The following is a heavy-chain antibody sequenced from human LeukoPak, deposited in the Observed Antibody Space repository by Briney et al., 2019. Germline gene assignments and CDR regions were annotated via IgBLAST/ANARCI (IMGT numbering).Heavy chain of an antibody. Sequence: GGSLRLSCAASGFTFSNYATTWVRQAPGKGLEWVSTISGSGGDTYYADSMKGRFTISRDNSKNTLFLQMNSLRAEDTAMYYCAKAPSGYGLGTWGFFDSWGQGTLVTVSA. CDR2: ISGSGGDT. D-gene: IGHD3-10*01. V-gene: IGHV3-23*01. J-gene: IGHJ4*02. CDR1: GFTFSNYA. CDR3: AKAPSGYGLGTWGFFDS.